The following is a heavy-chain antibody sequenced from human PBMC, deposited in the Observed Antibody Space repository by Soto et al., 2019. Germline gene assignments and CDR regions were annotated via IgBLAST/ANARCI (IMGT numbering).Heavy chain of an antibody. J-gene: IGHJ4*02. CDR3: ARAMVRGVIMLY. V-gene: IGHV1-58*01. CDR1: GFTFTSSA. Sequence: SVKVSCKASGFTFTSSAVQWVRQARGQRLEWIGWIVVGSGSTSYAQKFQGRVTMTRDTSTSTVYMELSSLRSEDTAVYYCARAMVRGVIMLYWGQGTLVTVSS. CDR2: IVVGSGST. D-gene: IGHD3-10*01.